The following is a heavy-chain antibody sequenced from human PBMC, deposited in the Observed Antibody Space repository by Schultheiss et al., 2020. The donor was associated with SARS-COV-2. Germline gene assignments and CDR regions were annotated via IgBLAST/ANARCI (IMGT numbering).Heavy chain of an antibody. CDR1: GFTFSSYS. CDR3: ARDLDGDPPYDY. V-gene: IGHV3-30*03. Sequence: GGSLRLSCAASGFTFSSYSMNWVRQAPGKGLEWVAVISYDGSNKYYADSVKGRFTISRDNSKNTLYLQMNSLRAEDTAVYYCARDLDGDPPYDYWGQGTLVTVSS. J-gene: IGHJ4*02. CDR2: ISYDGSNK. D-gene: IGHD4-17*01.